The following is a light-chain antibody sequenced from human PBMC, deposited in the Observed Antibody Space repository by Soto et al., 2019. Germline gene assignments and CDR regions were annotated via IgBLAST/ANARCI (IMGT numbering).Light chain of an antibody. Sequence: DIQMTQSPSSLSASVGDRVAITCRATQSISDYLNWYQQKPGKALKLLIYGASNLQSGVPSRFSGSGSGTDFTLTISGLQPEDFAIYYCQQSYSSPFTFCPGTKVDVK. J-gene: IGKJ3*01. CDR2: GAS. CDR3: QQSYSSPFT. CDR1: QSISDY. V-gene: IGKV1-39*01.